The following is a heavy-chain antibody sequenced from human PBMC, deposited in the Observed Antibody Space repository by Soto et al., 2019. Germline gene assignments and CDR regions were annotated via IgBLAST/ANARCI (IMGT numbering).Heavy chain of an antibody. CDR3: ARVGFHGWFGEFLDY. J-gene: IGHJ4*02. Sequence: GGSLRLSCAASGFTFSSYWMSWVRQAPGKGLEWVANIKQDGSEKYYVDSVKGRFTISRDNAKNSLYLQMNSLRAEDTAVYYCARVGFHGWFGEFLDYWGQGTLVTVSS. D-gene: IGHD3-10*01. CDR2: IKQDGSEK. V-gene: IGHV3-7*01. CDR1: GFTFSSYW.